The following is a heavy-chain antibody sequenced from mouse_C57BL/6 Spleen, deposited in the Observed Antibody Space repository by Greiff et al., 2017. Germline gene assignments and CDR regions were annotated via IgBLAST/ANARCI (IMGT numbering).Heavy chain of an antibody. D-gene: IGHD1-1*01. Sequence: QVQLKQSGAELVRPGASVTLSCKASGYTFTDYEMHWVKQTPVHGLEWIGAIDPETGGTAYNQKFKGKAILTADKSSSTAYMELRSLTSEDSAVYYCTRNYGSRPAMDYWGQGTSVTVSS. J-gene: IGHJ4*01. CDR3: TRNYGSRPAMDY. CDR1: GYTFTDYE. V-gene: IGHV1-15*01. CDR2: IDPETGGT.